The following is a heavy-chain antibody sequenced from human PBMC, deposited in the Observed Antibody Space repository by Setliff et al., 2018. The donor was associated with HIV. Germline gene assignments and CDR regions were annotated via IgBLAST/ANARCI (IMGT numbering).Heavy chain of an antibody. V-gene: IGHV5-51*01. J-gene: IGHJ3*01. CDR1: GYSFTSYW. Sequence: PGESLKISCKGSGYSFTSYWIGWVRQMPGKGLEWMGIIYPGDSDTRYSPSFQGQVTISADKSISTAYLHWSSLKASDTAIYYCARRSVSHGNGFDLWGQGTLVTVSS. D-gene: IGHD3-10*01. CDR3: ARRSVSHGNGFDL. CDR2: IYPGDSDT.